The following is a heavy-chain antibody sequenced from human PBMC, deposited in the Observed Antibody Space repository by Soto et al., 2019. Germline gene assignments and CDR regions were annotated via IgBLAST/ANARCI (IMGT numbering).Heavy chain of an antibody. J-gene: IGHJ5*02. CDR1: GGTSRSLS. D-gene: IGHD2-15*01. CDR3: ARDTHSAGGWFDT. CDR2: ITPLFGIP. V-gene: IGHV1-69*17. Sequence: QVQLVQSGAEVKKPGSSVKVSCKASGGTSRSLSITWVRQAPGQGLEWMGGITPLFGIPNYPQKFQGRLTITADKSTCTAYLELRSLRSEDTAVYYCARDTHSAGGWFDTWGRGTLGTVSS.